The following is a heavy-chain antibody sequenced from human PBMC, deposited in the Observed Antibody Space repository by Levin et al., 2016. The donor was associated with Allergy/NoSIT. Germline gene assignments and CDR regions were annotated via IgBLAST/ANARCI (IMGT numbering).Heavy chain of an antibody. Sequence: GESLKISCVASGFTFRRYAMHWVRQAPGKGLEWVAVTTFDESTKYYADSVKGRFTISRDNSKNTLFLHMISLRPEDTARYYCARGVGSIVDYFDYWGQGALVTVSS. J-gene: IGHJ4*02. V-gene: IGHV3-30*04. CDR3: ARGVGSIVDYFDY. D-gene: IGHD1-26*01. CDR2: TTFDESTK. CDR1: GFTFRRYA.